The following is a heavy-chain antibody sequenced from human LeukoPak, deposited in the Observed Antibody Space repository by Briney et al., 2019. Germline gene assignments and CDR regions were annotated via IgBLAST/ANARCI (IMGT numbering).Heavy chain of an antibody. CDR3: ASLAAAGTLAGYYYFDY. CDR2: IYYSGST. V-gene: IGHV4-59*01. D-gene: IGHD6-13*01. CDR1: GGSISSYY. J-gene: IGHJ4*02. Sequence: SETLSLTCTVSGGSISSYYWSWIRQPPGKGLEWIGYIYYSGSTNYNPSLKSRVTISVDTSKNQFSLKLSSVTAADTAVYYCASLAAAGTLAGYYYFDYGGQGTLVTVSS.